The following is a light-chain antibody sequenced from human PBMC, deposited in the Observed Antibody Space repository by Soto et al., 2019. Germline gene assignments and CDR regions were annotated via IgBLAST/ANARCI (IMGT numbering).Light chain of an antibody. CDR1: QSISSW. J-gene: IGKJ2*01. V-gene: IGKV1-5*01. CDR3: QQYNSYSRYT. CDR2: DAS. Sequence: DIQMTQSPSTLSASVGDRVTITCRASQSISSWLAWYQQKPGKAPKLLIYDASSLKSGVPSRFSGSGSETEFTLTISSLQPDAFATYYCQQYNSYSRYTFGQGTKLEIK.